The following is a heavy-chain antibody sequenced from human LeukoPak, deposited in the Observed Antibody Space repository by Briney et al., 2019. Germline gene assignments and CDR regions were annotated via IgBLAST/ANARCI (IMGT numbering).Heavy chain of an antibody. CDR1: GFTFSDTW. CDR2: IRSDGSDT. CDR3: ARESSGYYPYFDY. J-gene: IGHJ4*02. Sequence: GGSLRLSCAASGFTFSDTWMHWVRQAPGEGLVWVSRIRSDGSDTRYAESVKGRFTISRDNAKNTLYLQMNSLRAEDTAVYYCARESSGYYPYFDYWGQGTLVTVSA. V-gene: IGHV3-74*01. D-gene: IGHD3-22*01.